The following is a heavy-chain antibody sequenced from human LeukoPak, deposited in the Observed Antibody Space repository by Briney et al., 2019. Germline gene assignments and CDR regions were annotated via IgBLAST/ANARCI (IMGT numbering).Heavy chain of an antibody. Sequence: SEALSLTCSVSGQSITSFRWSWIRQSAAKGLEWMGRIFEDGSTTYNPSLRGRVSVSADTSNNQVSLKLKFVTAADTAVYYCAAYSSCDYWGQGTLVTVSS. CDR2: IFEDGST. CDR3: AAYSSCDY. J-gene: IGHJ4*02. D-gene: IGHD6-6*01. CDR1: GQSITSFR. V-gene: IGHV4-4*07.